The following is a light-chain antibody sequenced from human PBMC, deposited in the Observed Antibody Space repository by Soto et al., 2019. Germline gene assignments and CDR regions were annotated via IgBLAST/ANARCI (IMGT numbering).Light chain of an antibody. Sequence: DIQMTPSPSTLSASVGDRVNITCRASQGISSWLAWYQQKPGKAPQILIYKASSLESGVPSRFSGSGSGTEFTLTISSLQPYDFATYYCQQYDNYPYTLGQGSKLEIK. CDR2: KAS. V-gene: IGKV1-5*03. CDR3: QQYDNYPYT. CDR1: QGISSW. J-gene: IGKJ2*01.